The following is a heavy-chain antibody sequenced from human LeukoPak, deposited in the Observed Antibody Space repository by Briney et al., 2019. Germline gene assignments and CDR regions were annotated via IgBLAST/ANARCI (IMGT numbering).Heavy chain of an antibody. V-gene: IGHV4-34*01. CDR1: GGPFSGYY. D-gene: IGHD5-12*01. Sequence: PSETLSLTCAVYGGPFSGYYWSWIRQPPGKGLEWIGEINHSGSTNYNPSLKSRVTISVDTSKNQFSLKLSSVTAADTAVYYCARQDSGYARTGWFDPWGQGTLVTVSS. CDR2: INHSGST. CDR3: ARQDSGYARTGWFDP. J-gene: IGHJ5*02.